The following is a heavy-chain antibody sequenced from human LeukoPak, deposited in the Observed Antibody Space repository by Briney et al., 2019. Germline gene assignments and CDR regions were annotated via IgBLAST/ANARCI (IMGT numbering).Heavy chain of an antibody. J-gene: IGHJ4*02. Sequence: GGSXXLXCXXXXXTFXXYWXXWVRQAPGKGLEWXXNIKQDGSEKYYVDSVKGRFTISRDNAKNSLYLQMNSLRAEDTAVYYCARAFGWFGEYTFDYWGQGTLVTVSS. CDR1: XXTFXXYW. D-gene: IGHD3-10*01. CDR3: ARAFGWFGEYTFDY. V-gene: IGHV3-7*01. CDR2: IKQDGSEK.